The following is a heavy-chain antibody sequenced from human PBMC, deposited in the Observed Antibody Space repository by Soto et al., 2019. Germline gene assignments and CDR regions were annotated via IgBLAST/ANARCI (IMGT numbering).Heavy chain of an antibody. J-gene: IGHJ5*02. Sequence: PSETLSLTCTVSGASISSGDYYWSWIRQPPGKGLEWIGYIYYSGSTSYNPSLKSRVTMSLDTSKNQFSLKLSSVTAADTALYYCARGPPPTRFITGNSDYNSFDPWGQGTLVTVSS. D-gene: IGHD1-20*01. V-gene: IGHV4-30-4*01. CDR2: IYYSGST. CDR3: ARGPPPTRFITGNSDYNSFDP. CDR1: GASISSGDYY.